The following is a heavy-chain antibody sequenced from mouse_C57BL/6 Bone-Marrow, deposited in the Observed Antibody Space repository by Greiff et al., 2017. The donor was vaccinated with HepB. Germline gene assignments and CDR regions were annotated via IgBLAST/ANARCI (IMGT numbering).Heavy chain of an antibody. CDR3: ARDHSKSRFAY. Sequence: EVKLMESGGGLVKPGGSLKLSCAASGFTFSSYAMSWVRQTPEKRLEWVATISDGGSYTYYPDNVKGRFTISRDNAKNNLYLQMSHLKSEDTAMYYCARDHSKSRFAYWGQGTLVTVSA. D-gene: IGHD1-3*01. CDR2: ISDGGSYT. J-gene: IGHJ3*01. V-gene: IGHV5-4*01. CDR1: GFTFSSYA.